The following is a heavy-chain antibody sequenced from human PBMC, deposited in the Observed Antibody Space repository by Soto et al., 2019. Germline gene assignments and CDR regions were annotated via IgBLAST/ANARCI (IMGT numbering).Heavy chain of an antibody. Sequence: QVQLVESGGGVVQPGRSLRLSCAASGFTFSSYGMHWVRQAPGKGLEWVAIVSYDGSNKYYADSVKGRFTISRDNSKNTLYLQMNSLRTEDTAVYYCAKGQFTVVTPGYFQQWGQGTLVTVSS. CDR2: VSYDGSNK. J-gene: IGHJ1*01. CDR1: GFTFSSYG. CDR3: AKGQFTVVTPGYFQQ. V-gene: IGHV3-30*18. D-gene: IGHD2-21*02.